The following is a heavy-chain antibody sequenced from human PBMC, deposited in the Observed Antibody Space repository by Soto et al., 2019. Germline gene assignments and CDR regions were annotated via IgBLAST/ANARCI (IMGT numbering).Heavy chain of an antibody. D-gene: IGHD4-17*01. CDR3: ARRRGDYGLYYFDY. Sequence: SETLSLTCTVSGGSVNSGSNYWSWIRQPPGKQLEWIGYIYYSETTNYNPFLKSRVTMSVDTSKNQFSLRLTSVTAADTAVYYCARRRGDYGLYYFDYWGQGTLVTVSS. J-gene: IGHJ4*02. V-gene: IGHV4-61*01. CDR2: IYYSETT. CDR1: GGSVNSGSNY.